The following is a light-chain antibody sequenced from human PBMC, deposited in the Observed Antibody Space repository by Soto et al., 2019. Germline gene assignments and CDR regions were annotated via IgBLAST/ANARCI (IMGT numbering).Light chain of an antibody. Sequence: QSALTQPASVSGSPGQSITISCTGTSSDLGGYNYVSWYQQHPGKAPKLIIYDINNRPSGVSNRFSGSKSGNTASLTISGLQAGDEADYYCSSYTSSSPWVFGGGTKLTVL. V-gene: IGLV2-14*01. CDR1: SSDLGGYNY. CDR2: DIN. J-gene: IGLJ3*02. CDR3: SSYTSSSPWV.